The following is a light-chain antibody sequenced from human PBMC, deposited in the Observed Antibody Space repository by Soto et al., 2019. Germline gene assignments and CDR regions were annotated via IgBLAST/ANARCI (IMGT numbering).Light chain of an antibody. V-gene: IGKV3D-7*01. CDR1: QTVSRYY. J-gene: IGKJ4*01. CDR2: GAS. CDR3: QQALT. Sequence: VLTQSPATLSLSPGGRATLSCRASQTVSRYYLSWYQKRPGQPPRLLIYGASTRATGVPDRFSGSGSGADFTLPISSLQPEDFAVYYCQQALTFGGGTTVE.